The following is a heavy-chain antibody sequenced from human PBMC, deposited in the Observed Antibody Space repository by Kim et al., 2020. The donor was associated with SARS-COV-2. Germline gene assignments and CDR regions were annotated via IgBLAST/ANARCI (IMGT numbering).Heavy chain of an antibody. CDR1: GLTFSSYW. Sequence: GGSLRLSCAASGLTFSSYWMSWVRQAPGKGLEWVANIKQDGSEKYYVDSVKGRFTISRDNAKNSVFLRMNSLRVEDTAVYYCVRESGYCSSTSCLTGDYWGQGTLVTVSS. V-gene: IGHV3-7*01. J-gene: IGHJ4*02. CDR2: IKQDGSEK. CDR3: VRESGYCSSTSCLTGDY. D-gene: IGHD2-2*01.